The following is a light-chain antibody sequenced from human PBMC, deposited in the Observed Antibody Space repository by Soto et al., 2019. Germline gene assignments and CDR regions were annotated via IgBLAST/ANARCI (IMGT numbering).Light chain of an antibody. J-gene: IGKJ1*01. V-gene: IGKV1-5*01. Sequence: DLQMTQSPSIQSVSVGDRVTITCRASQSISNSLAWYQQRPGTAPKLLIYDASTLENGVPSRFSGSGSGTEFTLTISSLQPDDSATYYCQQYSYYRTFGQGTKVDIK. CDR3: QQYSYYRT. CDR2: DAS. CDR1: QSISNS.